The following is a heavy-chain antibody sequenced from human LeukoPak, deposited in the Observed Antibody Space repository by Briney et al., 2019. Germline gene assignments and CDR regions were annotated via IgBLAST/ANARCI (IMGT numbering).Heavy chain of an antibody. V-gene: IGHV3-53*01. CDR2: TYTGGNS. Sequence: GGSLRLSCEASGFTVNSTHMVWVRQAPGKGLEWVSVTYTGGNSYYAGSVQGRFIISRDISKNTLYLQMNNLRAEDSALYYCARGGRGSAAVVAPRSFDIWGQGTMVTVSS. CDR3: ARGGRGSAAVVAPRSFDI. D-gene: IGHD3-22*01. CDR1: GFTVNSTH. J-gene: IGHJ3*02.